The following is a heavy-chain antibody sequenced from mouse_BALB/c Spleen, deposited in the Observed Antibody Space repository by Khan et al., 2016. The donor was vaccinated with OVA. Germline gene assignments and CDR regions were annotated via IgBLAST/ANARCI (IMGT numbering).Heavy chain of an antibody. J-gene: IGHJ3*01. CDR3: TRSGYGTFAY. D-gene: IGHD2-1*01. CDR2: INPSNGGT. V-gene: IGHV1S81*02. CDR1: GYTFTSYY. Sequence: VQLQESGAELVKPGASVRLSCKASGYTFTSYYLYWVKQRPGQGLEWIGDINPSNGGTNFNEKFKSKATVTVDKSSSTAYMELSSLTSEDSAVYYCTRSGYGTFAYWGQGTLVTVSA.